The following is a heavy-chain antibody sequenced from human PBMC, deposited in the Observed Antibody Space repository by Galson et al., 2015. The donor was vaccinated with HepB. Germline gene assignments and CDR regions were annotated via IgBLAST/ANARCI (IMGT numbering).Heavy chain of an antibody. D-gene: IGHD1-26*01. J-gene: IGHJ4*02. CDR3: ARDGGVGAPKVFDY. CDR2: IYYSGST. CDR1: GGSISSSSYY. V-gene: IGHV4-39*07. Sequence: SETLSLTCTVSGGSISSSSYYWGWIRQPPGKGLEWIGSIYYSGSTYYNPSLKSRVTISVDTSKNQFSLKLSSVTAADTAVYYCARDGGVGAPKVFDYWGQGTLVTVSS.